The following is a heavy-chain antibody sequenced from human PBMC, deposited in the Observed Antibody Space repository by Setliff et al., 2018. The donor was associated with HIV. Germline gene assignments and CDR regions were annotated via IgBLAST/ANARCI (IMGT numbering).Heavy chain of an antibody. CDR2: IYPGDSDT. CDR1: GYTFTSYW. D-gene: IGHD3-22*01. Sequence: GESLKISCKGSGYTFTSYWIGWVRQMPGKGLEWMGIIYPGDSDTRYSPSFQGRVTISADKSINTAYLQWSSLQASDTAMYYCASSYYYDSSGSDDAFDIWGQGTMVTVSS. CDR3: ASSYYYDSSGSDDAFDI. V-gene: IGHV5-51*01. J-gene: IGHJ3*02.